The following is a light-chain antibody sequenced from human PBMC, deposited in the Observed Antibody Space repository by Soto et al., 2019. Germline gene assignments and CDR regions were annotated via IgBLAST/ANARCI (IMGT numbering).Light chain of an antibody. CDR3: QQYGSSPLLT. CDR2: GAS. CDR1: QSVSSSY. Sequence: EIVLTQSPGTLSLSPGERATLSCRASQSVSSSYLAWYQQKPGQAPRLLIYGASNRATGIPDRFSGSGSGTDFTLTIRRLEPEDFSLYYCQQYGSSPLLTFGGGTKVDI. J-gene: IGKJ4*01. V-gene: IGKV3-20*01.